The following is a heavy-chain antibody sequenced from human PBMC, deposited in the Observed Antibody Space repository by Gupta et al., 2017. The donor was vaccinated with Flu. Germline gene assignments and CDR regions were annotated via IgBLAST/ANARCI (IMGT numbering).Heavy chain of an antibody. CDR3: ARESNSNLNYVYSGMEV. D-gene: IGHD7-27*01. CDR2: VFHSGMT. Sequence: PGEGLEWIGSVFHSGMTYYTPSLRSLLTMSVDVSKNQFSLKLSSVTAADTAVYYCARESNSNLNYVYSGMEVWGQGAT. V-gene: IGHV4-39*02. J-gene: IGHJ6*02.